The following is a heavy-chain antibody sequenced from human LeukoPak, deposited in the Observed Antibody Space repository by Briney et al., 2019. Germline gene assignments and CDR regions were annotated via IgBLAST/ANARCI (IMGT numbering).Heavy chain of an antibody. D-gene: IGHD6-19*01. J-gene: IGHJ5*02. CDR3: ASDGSSGWYGWFDP. Sequence: SQTLSLTCTVSGGSISSGDYYWSWIRQPPGKGLEWIGEINHSGSTNYNPSLKSRVTISVDTSKNQFSLKLSSVTAADTAVYYCASDGSSGWYGWFDPWGQGTLVTVSS. CDR1: GGSISSGDYY. V-gene: IGHV4-30-4*01. CDR2: INHSGST.